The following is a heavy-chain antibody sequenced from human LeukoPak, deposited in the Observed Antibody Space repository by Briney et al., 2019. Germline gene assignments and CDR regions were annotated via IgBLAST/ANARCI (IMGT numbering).Heavy chain of an antibody. V-gene: IGHV4-39*07. CDR1: GGSISSSSYY. CDR3: ARGGYYGSGNDFRFDP. J-gene: IGHJ5*02. CDR2: IYYSGST. Sequence: PSETLSLTCTVSGGSISSSSYYWGWIRQPPGKGPEWIGSIYYSGSTYYNPSLKSRVTISVDTSKNQFSLKLKSVTAADTAVYYCARGGYYGSGNDFRFDPWGQGTLVTVSS. D-gene: IGHD3-10*01.